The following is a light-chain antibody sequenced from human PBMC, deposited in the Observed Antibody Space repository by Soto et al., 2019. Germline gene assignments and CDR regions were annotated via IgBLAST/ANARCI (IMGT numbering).Light chain of an antibody. J-gene: IGLJ1*01. CDR1: NPKNGAGYD. CDR2: GNS. Sequence: QSALTEPPSVSGAPGPGVPISCPGRNPKNGAGYDVHWYQQLPGTAPKLLIYGNSNRPSGVPDRFSGSKSGTSASLAITGLQAEDEADYYCQSYDSSLSGPYVFGTGTKVTVL. V-gene: IGLV1-40*01. CDR3: QSYDSSLSGPYV.